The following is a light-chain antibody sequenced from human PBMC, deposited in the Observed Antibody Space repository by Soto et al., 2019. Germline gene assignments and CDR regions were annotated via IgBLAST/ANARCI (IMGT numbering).Light chain of an antibody. CDR3: GAWDSSLSGVL. Sequence: QSVSTQPPSVSAAPGQQVTISCSGETSNIGNNYVSWYQQLPGTAPKLLIYDTNNRPSGIPDRFSGSKSGTSATLGITGLQTGDEAVYYCGAWDSSLSGVLFGGGTKLTVL. CDR1: TSNIGNNY. CDR2: DTN. J-gene: IGLJ2*01. V-gene: IGLV1-51*01.